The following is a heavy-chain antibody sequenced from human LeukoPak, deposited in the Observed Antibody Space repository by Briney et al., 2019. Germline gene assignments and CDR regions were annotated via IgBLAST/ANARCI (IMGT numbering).Heavy chain of an antibody. D-gene: IGHD2-15*01. CDR1: GFTFRSYS. J-gene: IGHJ1*01. CDR3: ARDRYCSGGSCYEYFHH. V-gene: IGHV3-21*01. Sequence: PGGSLRLSCAASGFTFRSYSMNWVRQAPGQGLEWVSSISSNSTYIYYAESVKGRFTISRDNAENSLYLQMNSLRAEDTAVYYCARDRYCSGGSCYEYFHHWGQGTLVTVSS. CDR2: ISSNSTYI.